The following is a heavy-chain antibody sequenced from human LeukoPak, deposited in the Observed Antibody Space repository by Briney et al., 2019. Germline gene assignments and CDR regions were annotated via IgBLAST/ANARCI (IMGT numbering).Heavy chain of an antibody. CDR1: GFTFSTYS. J-gene: IGHJ3*02. V-gene: IGHV3-48*01. D-gene: IGHD3-10*01. Sequence: GGSLRLSCVGAGFTFSTYSMNWVRQAPGKGLEWISHIARDGTTYYAGSVKGRFTISRDNAKNSLSLQMNSLRADDTAIYSCVRDQHYAFDIWGQGTMVTVSS. CDR2: IARDGTT. CDR3: VRDQHYAFDI.